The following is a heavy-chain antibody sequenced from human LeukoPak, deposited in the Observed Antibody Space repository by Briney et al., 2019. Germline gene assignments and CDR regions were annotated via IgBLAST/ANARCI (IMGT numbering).Heavy chain of an antibody. J-gene: IGHJ6*02. CDR2: LSSSSSTI. CDR1: GFTFSSYF. D-gene: IGHD2-2*01. CDR3: ARGRGGCSSTSCHSDYRNYYYYYGMDV. V-gene: IGHV3-48*02. Sequence: PGGSLRLSCAASGFTFSSYFMNWVRQAPGKGLEWVSYLSSSSSTIYYADSVKGRFTISRDNAKNSLYLQMNSLRDEDTAVYYCARGRGGCSSTSCHSDYRNYYYYYGMDVWGQGTTVTVSS.